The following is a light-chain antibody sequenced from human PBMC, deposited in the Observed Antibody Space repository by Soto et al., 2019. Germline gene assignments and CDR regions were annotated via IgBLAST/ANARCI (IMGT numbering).Light chain of an antibody. J-gene: IGLJ1*01. CDR2: DVS. Sequence: QSVLTQPASVSGSPGQSITISCTGTSRDVGGYNYVSWYQQHPGKAPELMIHDVSNRPSGVSNRFSGSKSGNTASLTISGLQAEDEAEYYCISYTSSRLYVFGNGTKVTVL. CDR3: ISYTSSRLYV. V-gene: IGLV2-14*01. CDR1: SRDVGGYNY.